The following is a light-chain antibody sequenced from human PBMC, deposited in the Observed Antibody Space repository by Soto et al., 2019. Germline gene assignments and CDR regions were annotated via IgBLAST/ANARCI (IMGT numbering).Light chain of an antibody. CDR3: QQRSKWPLT. J-gene: IGKJ4*01. V-gene: IGKV3-11*01. CDR1: QSINSY. CDR2: DAS. Sequence: EIVLTQSPATLSLSPGERATLSCRASQSINSYLAWLQQKPGQAPRLLIYDASNRATGIPARFSGSGSGTDFTLTISSLEPEDFAVYYCQQRSKWPLTFGGGTKVEIK.